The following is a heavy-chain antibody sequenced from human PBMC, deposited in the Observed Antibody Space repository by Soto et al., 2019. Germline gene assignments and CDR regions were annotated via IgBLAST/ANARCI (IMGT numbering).Heavy chain of an antibody. CDR2: ISYEGSKK. Sequence: QVQLVESGGGVVQPGRSLRLSCAASGFTFSSYAMHWVRQAPGKGLEWVAVISYEGSKKYYADSVKGRLTISRDNSKNTLSLQMDSLRAEDTAVYYCAKVVYSGGYYGIDYWGQGTLVTVSS. J-gene: IGHJ4*02. CDR1: GFTFSSYA. V-gene: IGHV3-30*18. CDR3: AKVVYSGGYYGIDY. D-gene: IGHD1-26*01.